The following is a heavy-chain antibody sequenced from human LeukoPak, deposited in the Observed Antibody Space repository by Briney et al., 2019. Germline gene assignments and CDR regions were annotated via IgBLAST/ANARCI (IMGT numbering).Heavy chain of an antibody. Sequence: SETLSLTCTVSGGSISNDNYYWGWIRQPPGKGLEWIVNVDYSGGTYYNPSLESRVTMSVDTSKNQFSLKLSSVTVADTAIYYCARLYDGFHANDWGQGTLVTVSS. CDR2: VDYSGGT. D-gene: IGHD5-24*01. V-gene: IGHV4-39*01. CDR1: GGSISNDNYY. J-gene: IGHJ4*02. CDR3: ARLYDGFHAND.